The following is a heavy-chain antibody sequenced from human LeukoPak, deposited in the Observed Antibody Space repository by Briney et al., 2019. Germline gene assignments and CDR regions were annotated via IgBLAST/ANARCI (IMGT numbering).Heavy chain of an antibody. V-gene: IGHV3-33*08. CDR2: IWYDESNK. CDR3: ARGVPPGSYHFDY. J-gene: IGHJ4*02. D-gene: IGHD3-10*01. Sequence: PGGCLRLSCGASGFTFRSYAMTWVREAPGKGLEWVAVIWYDESNKYYADSVKGRFIITRDNSKTTLYLQMNGLRAEDTAVYYCARGVPPGSYHFDYWGQGTLVTVSS. CDR1: GFTFRSYA.